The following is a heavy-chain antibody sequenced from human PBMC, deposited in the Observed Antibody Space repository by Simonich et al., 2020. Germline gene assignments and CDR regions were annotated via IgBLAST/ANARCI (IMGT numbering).Heavy chain of an antibody. J-gene: IGHJ4*02. Sequence: QVQLVQSGAEVKKPGASVKVSCKASGYTFTSYCISWVRQAPGQGLEWMDWISSYKGNTNDAQKLQGRVTMTTDTSTSTAYMELRSLRSDDTAVYYCARASRGTWWYYYFDYWGQGTLVTVSS. CDR1: GYTFTSYC. V-gene: IGHV1-18*01. CDR2: ISSYKGNT. D-gene: IGHD2-15*01. CDR3: ARASRGTWWYYYFDY.